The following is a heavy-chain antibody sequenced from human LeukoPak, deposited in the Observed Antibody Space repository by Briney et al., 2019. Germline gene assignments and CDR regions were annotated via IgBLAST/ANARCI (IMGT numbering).Heavy chain of an antibody. V-gene: IGHV1-46*01. Sequence: ASVKVSCKASGYTFTSYYMHWVRQAPGQGLEWMGIIIPSGGSTSYAQKFQGRVTMTRDTSTSTVYMELSSLRSEDTAVYYCARDRVLQPAGNWFDPWGQGTLVTVSS. D-gene: IGHD4/OR15-4a*01. CDR3: ARDRVLQPAGNWFDP. J-gene: IGHJ5*02. CDR2: IIPSGGST. CDR1: GYTFTSYY.